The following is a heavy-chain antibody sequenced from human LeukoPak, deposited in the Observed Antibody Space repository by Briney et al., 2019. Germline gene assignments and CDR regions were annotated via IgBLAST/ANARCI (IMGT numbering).Heavy chain of an antibody. CDR2: ICYSGST. D-gene: IGHD2-15*01. Sequence: SETLSLTCTVSGGSISSYYWSWIRQPPGKGLEWIGYICYSGSTNYNPSLKSRVTISVDTSKNQFSLKLSSVTAADTAVYYCARDLGYCSGGICYNWFDPWGQGTLVTVSS. CDR3: ARDLGYCSGGICYNWFDP. J-gene: IGHJ5*02. V-gene: IGHV4-59*01. CDR1: GGSISSYY.